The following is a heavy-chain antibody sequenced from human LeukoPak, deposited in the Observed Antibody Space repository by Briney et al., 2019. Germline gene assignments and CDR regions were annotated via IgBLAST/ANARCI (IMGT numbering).Heavy chain of an antibody. D-gene: IGHD1-7*01. J-gene: IGHJ4*02. V-gene: IGHV3-48*03. Sequence: GGSLRLSCAASGFIFSRYWMHWVRQAPGKGLEWVSYISTSGNTRYYADSVKGRFTISRDNAKNSLYLQMNSLRVEDTAVYYCARELSGTTSYYFDYWGQGTLVAVSS. CDR2: ISTSGNTR. CDR1: GFIFSRYW. CDR3: ARELSGTTSYYFDY.